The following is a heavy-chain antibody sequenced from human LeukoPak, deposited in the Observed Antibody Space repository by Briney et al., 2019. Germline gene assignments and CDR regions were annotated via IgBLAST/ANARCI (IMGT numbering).Heavy chain of an antibody. CDR3: AREGLLLWFGELLDYYYGMDV. CDR1: GYTFTSYY. J-gene: IGHJ6*04. Sequence: ASVKVSFKASGYTFTSYYMHWVRQAPGQGLEWMGIINPSGGSTSYAQKFQGRVTMTRDTSTSTVYMGLSSLRSEDTAVYYCAREGLLLWFGELLDYYYGMDVWGKGTTVTVSS. V-gene: IGHV1-46*01. D-gene: IGHD3-10*01. CDR2: INPSGGST.